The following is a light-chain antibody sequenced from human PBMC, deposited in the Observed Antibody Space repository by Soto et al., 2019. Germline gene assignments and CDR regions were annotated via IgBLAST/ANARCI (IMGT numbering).Light chain of an antibody. Sequence: QSALTQPPSASGSPGQSVTISCTGTSSDVGGYNYVSWYQQHPGKAPKLMIYEVSKRPSGVPDRFSGSKSGNTASLTVSGLQAEDAADYYCSSYAGSNNFRVFGTGTKLTVL. J-gene: IGLJ1*01. V-gene: IGLV2-8*01. CDR2: EVS. CDR1: SSDVGGYNY. CDR3: SSYAGSNNFRV.